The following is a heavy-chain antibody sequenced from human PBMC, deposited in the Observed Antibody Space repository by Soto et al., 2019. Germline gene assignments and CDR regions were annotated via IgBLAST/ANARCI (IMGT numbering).Heavy chain of an antibody. V-gene: IGHV4-61*01. Sequence: SETLSLTCTVSGGSVSSGSYYWSWIRQPPGKGLEWIGYIYYSGSTNYNPSLKSRVTISVDTSKNQFSLKLSSVTAADTAVYYCAWLGELYASFDYWGQGTLVTVSS. J-gene: IGHJ4*02. CDR2: IYYSGST. CDR3: AWLGELYASFDY. CDR1: GGSVSSGSYY. D-gene: IGHD3-10*01.